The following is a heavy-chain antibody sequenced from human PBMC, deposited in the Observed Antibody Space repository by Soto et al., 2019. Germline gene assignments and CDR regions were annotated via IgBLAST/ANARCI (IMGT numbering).Heavy chain of an antibody. Sequence: EVQLVESGGGLVQPGRSLRLSCAASGFTFDDYAMHWVRQAPGKGLEWVSGISWNSGSIGYADSVKCRFTISRDNAKNSLYLQMNSLRAEHTALYYCTKDNRWFGEGYRRPPEYYFDYWGQGTLVTVSS. J-gene: IGHJ4*02. D-gene: IGHD3-10*01. CDR1: GFTFDDYA. CDR2: ISWNSGSI. CDR3: TKDNRWFGEGYRRPPEYYFDY. V-gene: IGHV3-9*01.